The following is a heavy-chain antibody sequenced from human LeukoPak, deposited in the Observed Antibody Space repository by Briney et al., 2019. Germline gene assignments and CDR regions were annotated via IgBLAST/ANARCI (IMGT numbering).Heavy chain of an antibody. Sequence: PSETLSLTCTVSGGSISSYYWSWIRQAAGKGLEWIGRIYTSGSTNYNPSLKSRVTVSVDTSKNQFSLKLSSVTAADTAVYYCARQEAAAGPPDYWGQGTLVTVSS. V-gene: IGHV4-4*07. CDR3: ARQEAAAGPPDY. CDR2: IYTSGST. CDR1: GGSISSYY. D-gene: IGHD6-13*01. J-gene: IGHJ4*02.